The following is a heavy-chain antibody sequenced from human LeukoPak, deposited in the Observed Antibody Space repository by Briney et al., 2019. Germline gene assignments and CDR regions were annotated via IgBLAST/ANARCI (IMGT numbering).Heavy chain of an antibody. CDR2: IYYSGST. CDR1: GGSISSISYY. CDR3: ARDPTTMAYAFDI. D-gene: IGHD4/OR15-4a*01. J-gene: IGHJ3*02. Sequence: PSETLSLTCTVSGGSISSISYYWGWIRQPPGKGLEWIGSIYYSGSTYYNPSLKSRVTISVDTSKNQFSLKLSSVTAADTAVYYCARDPTTMAYAFDIWGQGTMVTVSS. V-gene: IGHV4-39*07.